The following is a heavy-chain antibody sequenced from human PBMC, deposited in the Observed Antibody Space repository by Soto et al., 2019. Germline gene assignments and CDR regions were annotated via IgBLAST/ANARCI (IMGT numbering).Heavy chain of an antibody. CDR2: ISSSSSYI. V-gene: IGHV3-21*01. Sequence: GGSLRLSCAASGFTFSSYSMNWARQAPGKGLEWVSSISSSSSYIYYADSVKGRFTISRDNAKNSLYLQMNSLRAEDTAVYYCARGSAVTTYYYGMDVWGQGTTVTVSS. J-gene: IGHJ6*02. CDR1: GFTFSSYS. CDR3: ARGSAVTTYYYGMDV. D-gene: IGHD4-4*01.